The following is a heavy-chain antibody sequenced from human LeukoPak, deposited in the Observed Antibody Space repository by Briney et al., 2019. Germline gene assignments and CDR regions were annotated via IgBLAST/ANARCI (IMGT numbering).Heavy chain of an antibody. CDR1: GSTFHNYA. CDR2: IIGDGSST. CDR3: AKGNGYQKGDASDI. Sequence: GGSRRLSCAASGSTFHNYAMNWVRKPPGKGLEWVSLIIGDGSSTYYADSLKGRFTISRDNNKNSLYLQMNSLRAEDTASYYCAKGNGYQKGDASDIWGQGTMVTVSS. J-gene: IGHJ3*02. D-gene: IGHD3-3*01. V-gene: IGHV3-43*02.